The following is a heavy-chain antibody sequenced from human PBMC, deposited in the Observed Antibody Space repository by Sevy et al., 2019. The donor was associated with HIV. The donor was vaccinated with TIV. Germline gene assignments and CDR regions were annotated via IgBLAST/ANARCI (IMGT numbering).Heavy chain of an antibody. J-gene: IGHJ3*02. CDR3: AKEYCSSTSCYTKRGSDDAFDI. V-gene: IGHV3-23*01. Sequence: GGSLRLSCAASGFTFSSYAMSWVRQAPGKGLEWVSAISGGGGNTYYADSLKGRFTISRDNSKNTLYLQMNSLRAGDTAVYYCAKEYCSSTSCYTKRGSDDAFDIWGQGTMVTVSS. CDR1: GFTFSSYA. D-gene: IGHD2-2*02. CDR2: ISGGGGNT.